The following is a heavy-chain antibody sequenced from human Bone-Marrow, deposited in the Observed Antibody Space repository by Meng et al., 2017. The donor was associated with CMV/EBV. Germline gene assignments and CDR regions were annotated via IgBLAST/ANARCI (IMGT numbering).Heavy chain of an antibody. D-gene: IGHD4-11*01. CDR1: GFTFSSYS. CDR3: ARASYSNYYFDY. V-gene: IGHV3-21*01. Sequence: GGSLRLSCAASGFTFSSYSMNWVRQAPGKGLEWVSSISSSSSYIYYADSVKGRFTISRDNAKNSLYLQMNSLRAEDTAVYYCARASYSNYYFDYWGQGTRVTFFS. J-gene: IGHJ4*02. CDR2: ISSSSSYI.